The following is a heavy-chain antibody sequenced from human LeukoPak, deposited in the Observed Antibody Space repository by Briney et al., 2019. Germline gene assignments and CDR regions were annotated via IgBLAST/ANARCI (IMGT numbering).Heavy chain of an antibody. CDR2: MNPNSGNT. V-gene: IGHV1-8*01. D-gene: IGHD2-2*01. J-gene: IGHJ3*02. CDR1: GYTFTSYD. Sequence: ASVKVSCKASGYTFTSYDINWVRQTTGQGLEWMGWMNPNSGNTGYAQKFQGRVTMISNTSTSTAYMELSSLRSEDTAVYYCARVHCSSTSCFYDAFDIWGQGTMVTVSS. CDR3: ARVHCSSTSCFYDAFDI.